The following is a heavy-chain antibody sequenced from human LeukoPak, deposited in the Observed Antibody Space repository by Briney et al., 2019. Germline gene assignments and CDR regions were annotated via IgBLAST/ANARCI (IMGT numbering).Heavy chain of an antibody. D-gene: IGHD3-22*01. CDR2: IYHGGST. CDR3: ARGVDYFDTSGSAT. Sequence: SETLSLTCTVSGYSISSGYYWGWIRPPPGKGLEWIGSIYHGGSTYYNPSLKSRITISVDTSKNQFSLNLNSVIAADTAVYYCARGVDYFDTSGSATWGQGTLVTVSS. V-gene: IGHV4-38-2*02. CDR1: GYSISSGYY. J-gene: IGHJ5*02.